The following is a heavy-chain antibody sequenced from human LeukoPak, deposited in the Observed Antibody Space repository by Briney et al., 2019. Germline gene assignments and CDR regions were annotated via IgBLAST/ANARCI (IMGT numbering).Heavy chain of an antibody. J-gene: IGHJ4*02. V-gene: IGHV1-46*01. CDR3: ARASSGWLFDY. CDR1: GYTFTSYY. CDR2: INPSGGST. D-gene: IGHD6-19*01. Sequence: VAAVKVYCKASGYTFTSYYMHWVRQAPGQGLEWMGIINPSGGSTSYAQKFQGRVTMTRDTSTSTVYMELSSLRSEDTAVYYCARASSGWLFDYWGQGTLVTVSS.